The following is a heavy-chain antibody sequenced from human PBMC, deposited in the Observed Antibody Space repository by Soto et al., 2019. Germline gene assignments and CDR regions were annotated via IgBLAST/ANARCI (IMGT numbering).Heavy chain of an antibody. Sequence: ESGGALVQPGGFLRLSCAASGFTFRVYAMSWFRQAPGGGLEWVSAIGGTGNTTYYADSVKGRFTIARDNSRDTLYLQMTSLRVEDTAVYYCARIRQLLFVSWGQGTLVSVSS. CDR1: GFTFRVYA. J-gene: IGHJ4*02. CDR3: ARIRQLLFVS. V-gene: IGHV3-23*01. CDR2: IGGTGNTT. D-gene: IGHD2-2*01.